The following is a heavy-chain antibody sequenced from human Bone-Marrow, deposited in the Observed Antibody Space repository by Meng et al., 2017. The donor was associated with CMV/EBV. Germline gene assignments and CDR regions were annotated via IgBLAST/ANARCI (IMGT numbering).Heavy chain of an antibody. D-gene: IGHD6-13*01. V-gene: IGHV3-21*01. J-gene: IGHJ4*02. Sequence: SGFTFSSYSMSWVRQAPGKGLEWVSSISSSSSYIYYADSVKGRFTISRDNAKNSLYLQMNSLRAEDTAVYYCARDMGQQLPLYYFDYWGQGTLVTVSS. CDR2: ISSSSSYI. CDR3: ARDMGQQLPLYYFDY. CDR1: GFTFSSYS.